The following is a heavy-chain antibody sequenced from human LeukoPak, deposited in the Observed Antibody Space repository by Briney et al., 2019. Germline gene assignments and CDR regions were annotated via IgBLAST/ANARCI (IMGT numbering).Heavy chain of an antibody. CDR3: ARARGYYYDSSGPDAFDI. CDR1: GGSIRNYG. CDR2: TYYTGTT. J-gene: IGHJ3*02. V-gene: IGHV4-59*01. Sequence: SETLSLTCTVSGGSIRNYGWNWIRQSPGRGLEWIGYTYYTGTTNYNPSLKSRVTISVDTSKNQFSLKLSSVTAADTAVYYCARARGYYYDSSGPDAFDIWGQGTMVTVSS. D-gene: IGHD3-22*01.